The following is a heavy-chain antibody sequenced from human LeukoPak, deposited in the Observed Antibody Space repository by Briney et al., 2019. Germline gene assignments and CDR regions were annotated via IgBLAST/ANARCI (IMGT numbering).Heavy chain of an antibody. CDR3: EKGMTALVVYFDY. D-gene: IGHD2-21*02. CDR1: GFTFTSYW. Sequence: GGSLRLSCAASGFTFTSYWMHWVRQAPGKGLEWVSAISGSGRSTYYADSVKGRFTISRDNSKNTLYLQMNSLRAEDTAVYYCEKGMTALVVYFDYWGQGTLVTVSS. J-gene: IGHJ4*02. CDR2: ISGSGRST. V-gene: IGHV3-23*01.